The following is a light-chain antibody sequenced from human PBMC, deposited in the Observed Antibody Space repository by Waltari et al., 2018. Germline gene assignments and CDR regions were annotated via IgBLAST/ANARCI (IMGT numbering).Light chain of an antibody. CDR1: QSLLYTSNNKNY. Sequence: DVVMPQSPDSLAVSLGERATINCKSSQSLLYTSNNKNYLAWYQQKPGQPPKILIYWASIRESGVPDRFSGSGSGTDFTITISGLQAEDVASYFCLQYLHTPRTFGQGTKVEIK. CDR2: WAS. J-gene: IGKJ1*01. CDR3: LQYLHTPRT. V-gene: IGKV4-1*01.